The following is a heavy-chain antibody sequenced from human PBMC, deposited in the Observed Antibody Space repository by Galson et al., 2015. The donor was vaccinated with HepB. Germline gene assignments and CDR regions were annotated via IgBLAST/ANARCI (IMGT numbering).Heavy chain of an antibody. CDR1: GFTFGDYA. D-gene: IGHD6-19*01. Sequence: SLRLSCAASGFTFGDYAMSWVRQAPGKGLEWVGFIRSKAYGGTTEYAVSVKGRFTISRDDSKSIAYLQMNSLKTEDTAVYYCTRGRPSSTVAGKDYWGQGTLVTVSS. CDR3: TRGRPSSTVAGKDY. V-gene: IGHV3-49*04. CDR2: IRSKAYGGTT. J-gene: IGHJ4*02.